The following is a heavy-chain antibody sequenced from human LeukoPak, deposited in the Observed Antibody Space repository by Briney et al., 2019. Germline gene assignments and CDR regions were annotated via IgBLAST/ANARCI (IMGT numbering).Heavy chain of an antibody. J-gene: IGHJ5*02. Sequence: SETLSLTCAVYGGSFSGYYWSWIRQPPGKGLEWIGEINHSGSTNYNPSLKSRVTTSVDTSKNQFSLKLSSVTAADTAVYYCARGATGYCSSTSCYVGWFDPWGQGTLVTVSS. CDR3: ARGATGYCSSTSCYVGWFDP. V-gene: IGHV4-34*01. CDR1: GGSFSGYY. CDR2: INHSGST. D-gene: IGHD2-2*03.